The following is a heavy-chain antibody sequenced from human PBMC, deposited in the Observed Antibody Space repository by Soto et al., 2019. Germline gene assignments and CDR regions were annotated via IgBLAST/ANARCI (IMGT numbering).Heavy chain of an antibody. J-gene: IGHJ6*02. D-gene: IGHD2-15*01. Sequence: QITLKESGPTLVKPTQTLTLTCTFSGFSVSTSGVGVAWIRQPPGKALEWLALIYWDGDERYSPFLQSRVTITKDTSKNQVVLTMTNMEPVDTATYYCAHKGGRGAGMDVWGQGTTVTVSS. CDR2: IYWDGDE. V-gene: IGHV2-5*02. CDR3: AHKGGRGAGMDV. CDR1: GFSVSTSGVG.